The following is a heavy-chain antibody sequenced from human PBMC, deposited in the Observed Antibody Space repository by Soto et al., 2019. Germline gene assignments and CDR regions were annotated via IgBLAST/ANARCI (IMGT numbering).Heavy chain of an antibody. CDR1: GGSISSYY. CDR2: IYYSGST. J-gene: IGHJ6*02. CDR3: ARAGDSNYVGLNYYYYYGMDV. V-gene: IGHV4-59*01. Sequence: NPSETLSLTCTVSGGSISSYYWSWIRQPPGKGLEWIGYIYYSGSTNYNPSLKSRVTISVDTSKNQFSPKLSSVTAADTAVYYCARAGDSNYVGLNYYYYYGMDVWGQGTTVTVSS. D-gene: IGHD4-4*01.